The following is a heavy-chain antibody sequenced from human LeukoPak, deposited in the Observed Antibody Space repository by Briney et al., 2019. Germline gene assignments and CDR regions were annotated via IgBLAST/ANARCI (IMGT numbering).Heavy chain of an antibody. CDR2: LYYSGST. D-gene: IGHD2/OR15-2a*01. Sequence: NPSEPLSLPCSVSGGSISIYYWSWIRQPPGKGLEGIGYLYYSGSTHYNPSLKSRLTISVVSDKNQFCWELSSVTAADTALYYCARGPLWLYYFDYWGQGTVVSVSS. J-gene: IGHJ4*02. CDR3: ARGPLWLYYFDY. CDR1: GGSISIYY. V-gene: IGHV4-59*01.